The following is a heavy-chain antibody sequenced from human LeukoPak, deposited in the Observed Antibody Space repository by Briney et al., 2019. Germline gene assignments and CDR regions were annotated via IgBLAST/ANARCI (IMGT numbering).Heavy chain of an antibody. CDR3: AREGLLLSDAFDI. V-gene: IGHV3-48*03. D-gene: IGHD2/OR15-2a*01. Sequence: PGGSLRLPCAASGFTYSSYEVNWVRQAPGKGLEWVVYISSSGSPIYYADSVKGRFTVSRDNAKNSLYLQMNSLRAEDTAVYYCAREGLLLSDAFDIWAQGTMVTVSS. CDR1: GFTYSSYE. CDR2: ISSSGSPI. J-gene: IGHJ3*02.